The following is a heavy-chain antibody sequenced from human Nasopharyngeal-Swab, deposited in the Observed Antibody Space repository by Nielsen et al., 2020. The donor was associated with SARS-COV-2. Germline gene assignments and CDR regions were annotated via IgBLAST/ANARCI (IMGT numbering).Heavy chain of an antibody. CDR1: GGSISSYS. J-gene: IGHJ4*02. Sequence: SETLSLTCTVSGGSISSYSWSWIRQPPGKGLEWIGYIYYSGSTNYNPSLKSRVTISVDTSKNQFSLKLSSVTAADTAVYYCARGVGFLAYYFDYWGQGTLVTVSS. D-gene: IGHD3-3*01. CDR2: IYYSGST. V-gene: IGHV4-59*01. CDR3: ARGVGFLAYYFDY.